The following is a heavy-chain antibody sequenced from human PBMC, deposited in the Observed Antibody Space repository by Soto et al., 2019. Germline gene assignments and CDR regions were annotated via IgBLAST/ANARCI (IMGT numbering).Heavy chain of an antibody. J-gene: IGHJ4*02. Sequence: GGSLRLSCAASGFTFSDYYMSWIRQAPGKGLEWVSYISSSSSYTNYADSVKGRFTISRDNAKNSLYLQMNSLRAEDTAVYYCARVRSGPPLFYYFDYWGQGTLVTVSS. CDR1: GFTFSDYY. CDR3: ARVRSGPPLFYYFDY. V-gene: IGHV3-11*06. D-gene: IGHD3-10*01. CDR2: ISSSSSYT.